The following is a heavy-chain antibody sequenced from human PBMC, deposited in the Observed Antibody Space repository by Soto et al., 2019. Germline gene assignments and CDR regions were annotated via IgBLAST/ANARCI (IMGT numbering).Heavy chain of an antibody. CDR2: IYPGDSDT. J-gene: IGHJ4*02. Sequence: PGESLKISCKASGYSFTSYWIGWVRQIPGKGLEWMGIIYPGDSDTRYSPSFQGQVTISADKSISTAYLQWRSLKASDTALYYCAIRGSFRAPDYWGQGTQVTVSS. CDR3: AIRGSFRAPDY. D-gene: IGHD2-15*01. CDR1: GYSFTSYW. V-gene: IGHV5-51*01.